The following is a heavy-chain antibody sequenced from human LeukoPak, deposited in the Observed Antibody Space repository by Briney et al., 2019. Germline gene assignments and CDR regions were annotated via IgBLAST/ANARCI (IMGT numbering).Heavy chain of an antibody. CDR2: ISSSSSYI. CDR1: GFTFTSSS. Sequence: GGSLRLSCAASGFTFTSSSMNWVRQAPGKGLEWVSSISSSSSYIYYADSVKGRFTISRDNAKNSLYLQMNSLRAEDTAVYYCARDRYSSCLDAIIDYWGQGTLVTVSS. V-gene: IGHV3-21*01. CDR3: ARDRYSSCLDAIIDY. J-gene: IGHJ4*02. D-gene: IGHD6-19*01.